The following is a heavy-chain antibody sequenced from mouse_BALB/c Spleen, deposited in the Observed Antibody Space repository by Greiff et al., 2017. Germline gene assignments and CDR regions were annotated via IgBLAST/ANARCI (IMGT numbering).Heavy chain of an antibody. V-gene: IGHV1S137*01. CDR3: ARWEVRGFAY. J-gene: IGHJ3*01. D-gene: IGHD2-14*01. CDR1: GYTFTDYA. Sequence: VQLQQSGAELVRPGVSVKISCKGSGYTFTDYAMHWVKQSHAKGLEWIGVISTYYGDASYNQKFKGKATMTVDKSSSTAYMELARLTSEDAAIYYCARWEVRGFAYWGQGTLVTVSA. CDR2: ISTYYGDA.